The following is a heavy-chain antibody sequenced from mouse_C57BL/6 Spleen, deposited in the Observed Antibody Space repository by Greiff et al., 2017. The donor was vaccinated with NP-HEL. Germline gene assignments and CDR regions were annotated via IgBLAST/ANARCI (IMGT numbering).Heavy chain of an antibody. CDR3: TTYDYEAY. J-gene: IGHJ3*01. CDR1: GFNIKDDY. V-gene: IGHV14-4*01. D-gene: IGHD2-4*01. Sequence: EVQLQQSGAELVRPGASVKLSCTASGFNIKDDYMHWVKQRPEQGLEWIGWIDPENGDTEYASKFQGKATITADTSSNTAYLQLSSLTSEDTAVYYCTTYDYEAYWGQGTLVTVSA. CDR2: IDPENGDT.